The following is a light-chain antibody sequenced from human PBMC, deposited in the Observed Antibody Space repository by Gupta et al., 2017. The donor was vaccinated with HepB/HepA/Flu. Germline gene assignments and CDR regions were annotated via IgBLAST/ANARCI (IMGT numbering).Light chain of an antibody. J-gene: IGKJ3*01. CDR1: HGISSY. Sequence: DIQLTQSPSFLSASLGDRVTITCRASHGISSYLAWYQQKPGKAPRLLIYAASTLQNGVPPRFSGTGSGTAFTLTITTLQPEDFATYYCQQLSTFPLAFGPGTRLDLK. V-gene: IGKV1-9*01. CDR2: AAS. CDR3: QQLSTFPLA.